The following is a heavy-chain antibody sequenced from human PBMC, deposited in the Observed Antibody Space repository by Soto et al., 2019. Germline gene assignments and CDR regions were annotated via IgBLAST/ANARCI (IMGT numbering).Heavy chain of an antibody. V-gene: IGHV3-53*01. D-gene: IGHD3-10*01. Sequence: EVQLVESGGGLIQPGGSLRLSCAVSGFTVSNNYMSWVRQAPGKGLEGVSVIYSGGYTAYGDSVKGRFTISRDNSKNPLYQKMNSRSADDAVVYYCATPGGGGYWGQGTLVTVSS. CDR3: ATPGGGGY. CDR1: GFTVSNNY. CDR2: IYSGGYT. J-gene: IGHJ4*02.